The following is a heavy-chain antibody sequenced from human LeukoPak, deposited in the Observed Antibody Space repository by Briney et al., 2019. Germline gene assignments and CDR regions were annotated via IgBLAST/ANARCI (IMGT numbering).Heavy chain of an antibody. J-gene: IGHJ5*02. D-gene: IGHD2-2*03. CDR3: TTEPPMDFFVVLSA. CDR1: GFSISLYW. Sequence: GGSLRLSCAASGFSISLYWMTWVRQAPGKGLEWVGRIKSKTDGGTTDYAAPVKGRFTISRDDSKNTLYLQMNSLKTEDTAVYYCTTEPPMDFFVVLSAWGQGTLVTVSS. V-gene: IGHV3-15*01. CDR2: IKSKTDGGTT.